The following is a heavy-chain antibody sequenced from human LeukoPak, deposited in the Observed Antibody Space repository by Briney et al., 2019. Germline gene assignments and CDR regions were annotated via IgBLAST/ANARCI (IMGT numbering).Heavy chain of an antibody. J-gene: IGHJ4*02. Sequence: SETLSLICAVYGGSFSGYYWSWIRQPPGKGLEWIGEINHSGSTNYNPSLKSRVTISVDTSKNQFSLKLSSVTAADTAVYYCARRGQYGSGSYYGYYFDYWGQGTLVTVSS. CDR2: INHSGST. D-gene: IGHD3-10*01. V-gene: IGHV4-34*01. CDR3: ARRGQYGSGSYYGYYFDY. CDR1: GGSFSGYY.